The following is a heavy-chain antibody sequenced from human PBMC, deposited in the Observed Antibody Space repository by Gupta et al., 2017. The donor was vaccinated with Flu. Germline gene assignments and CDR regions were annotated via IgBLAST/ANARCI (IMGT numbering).Heavy chain of an antibody. J-gene: IGHJ4*02. CDR3: ARDYVGNSNFDY. Sequence: QVQLQQSGPGLVKPSQTLSLTCPISGDSVPSPSAVWHWIRQSPSRGLEWLGRTYYRSKWYTDYAVSVKSRISINSDTSKNQFSLRLNSVTPEDTAVYYCARDYVGNSNFDYWGQGTLVTVSS. V-gene: IGHV6-1*01. CDR1: GDSVPSPSAV. CDR2: TYYRSKWYT. D-gene: IGHD3-16*01.